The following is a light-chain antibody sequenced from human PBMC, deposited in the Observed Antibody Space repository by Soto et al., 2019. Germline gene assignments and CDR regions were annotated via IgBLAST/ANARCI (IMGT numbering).Light chain of an antibody. J-gene: IGKJ2*01. V-gene: IGKV3-20*01. CDR2: AAS. CDR3: QLYGGSHMFS. Sequence: IVLTQSQGTMSLSPGEGATLSCRASESISSSYLASYPQRPGQSPRLLIYAASSRAAGIPDRFSGSGSGADFTLTISRLEPQDFAVYYCQLYGGSHMFSFGQGTKLQIK. CDR1: ESISSSY.